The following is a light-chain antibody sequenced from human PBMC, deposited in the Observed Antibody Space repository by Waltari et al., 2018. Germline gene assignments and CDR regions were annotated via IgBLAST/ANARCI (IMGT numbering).Light chain of an antibody. Sequence: SFELTQPPSVSVSPGQTATITCSGDVLPKQYVYWYQQKPGQAPVLLIYKGTGRPSGIPERFSGSTSGTGTTVTLTIGGVQAEDEADYYCQSIDVDALTFGGGTKLTVL. V-gene: IGLV3-25*03. J-gene: IGLJ2*01. CDR2: KGT. CDR1: VLPKQY. CDR3: QSIDVDALT.